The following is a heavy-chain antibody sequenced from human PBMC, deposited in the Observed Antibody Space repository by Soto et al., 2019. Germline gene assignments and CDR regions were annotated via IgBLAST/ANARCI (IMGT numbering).Heavy chain of an antibody. CDR1: GFTFSCYL. V-gene: IGHV3-7*01. Sequence: GGSRRRSWAASGFTFSCYLMSWVRQAPGKGLEWVANIKRDGREQYYVDSVKGRFTISRDNAKNSLYLQMNSLRAEDTAVYYCAREQGLYFDHWGQGALVTVSS. D-gene: IGHD3-22*01. CDR2: IKRDGREQ. J-gene: IGHJ4*02. CDR3: AREQGLYFDH.